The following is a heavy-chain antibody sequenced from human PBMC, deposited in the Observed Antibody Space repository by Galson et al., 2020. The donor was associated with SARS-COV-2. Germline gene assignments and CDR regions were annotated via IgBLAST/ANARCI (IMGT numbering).Heavy chain of an antibody. D-gene: IGHD1-26*01. CDR3: ARAHGSNFDY. Sequence: SETLSLTCTVSGGSISNYYWTWIRQPPGKGLEWIGYIYYTGNTNYNPSLKSRVTISLDSSKNQFSLKLSSVTAADTAVYYCARAHGSNFDYWGLGTLVTVSS. CDR1: GGSISNYY. J-gene: IGHJ4*02. CDR2: IYYTGNT. V-gene: IGHV4-59*01.